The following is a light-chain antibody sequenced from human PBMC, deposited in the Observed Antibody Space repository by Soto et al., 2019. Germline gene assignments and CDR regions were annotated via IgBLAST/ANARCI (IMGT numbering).Light chain of an antibody. CDR3: QQFNSYPLT. J-gene: IGKJ4*01. Sequence: AIQLTQSPSSLSASVGDRVTITCRASQGISSALAWYQHKPGKAPKLLVYDASTLESGVPSRFSGSGSGTDFTLTISSLQPEDFATYYCQQFNSYPLTFGGGTKVHIK. CDR1: QGISSA. V-gene: IGKV1-13*02. CDR2: DAS.